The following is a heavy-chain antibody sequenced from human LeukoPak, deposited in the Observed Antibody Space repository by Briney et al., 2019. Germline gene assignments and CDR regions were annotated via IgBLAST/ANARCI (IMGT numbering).Heavy chain of an antibody. J-gene: IGHJ4*02. CDR3: ARDCYTTGCD. CDR1: GFTVSSTY. CDR2: IYSGGST. Sequence: GGSLRLSCAASGFTVSSTYMSWVRQAPGRGLEWLSVIYSGGSTYYIDSVKGRFTTSRDNSKNTLYLQMNSLRAEDTAVYYCARDCYTTGCDWGQGTLVTVSS. D-gene: IGHD3-16*02. V-gene: IGHV3-66*01.